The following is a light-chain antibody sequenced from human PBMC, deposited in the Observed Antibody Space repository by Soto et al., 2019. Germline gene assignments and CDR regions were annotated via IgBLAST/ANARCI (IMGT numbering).Light chain of an antibody. Sequence: MTQSPSSLSVSPGERATLSCRASQSVSSNLAWYQQKPGQAPRLLIYGASTMPTGIPARFSGSGSGTDFTLTISSLEPEDSAFYYCQQRDSCPQTFGQGTKVDI. V-gene: IGKV3-15*01. CDR3: QQRDSCPQT. J-gene: IGKJ1*01. CDR2: GAS. CDR1: QSVSSN.